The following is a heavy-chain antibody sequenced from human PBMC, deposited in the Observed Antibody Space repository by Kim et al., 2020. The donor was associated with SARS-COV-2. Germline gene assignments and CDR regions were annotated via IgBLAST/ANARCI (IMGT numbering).Heavy chain of an antibody. D-gene: IGHD2-8*01. J-gene: IGHJ4*02. V-gene: IGHV4-59*01. Sequence: SETLSLTCTVSGGSISSYYWSWIRQPPGKGLEWIGYIYYSGSTNYNPSLKSRVTISVDTSKNQFSLKLSSVTAADTAVYYCARDGVAGFDYWGQGTLVTVSS. CDR3: ARDGVAGFDY. CDR2: IYYSGST. CDR1: GGSISSYY.